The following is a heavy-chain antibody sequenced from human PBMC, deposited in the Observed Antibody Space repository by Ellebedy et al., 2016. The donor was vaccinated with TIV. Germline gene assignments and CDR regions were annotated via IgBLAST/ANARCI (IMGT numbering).Heavy chain of an antibody. V-gene: IGHV3-74*01. Sequence: GESLKISCAASGFTFSSYWMHWVRQAPGKGLVWVSRINSDGSSTSYADSVKGRFTISRDNAKNTLYLQMNSLRAEDTAVYYCARVLGIAHWYFDLWGRGTLVTVSS. CDR1: GFTFSSYW. CDR2: INSDGSST. CDR3: ARVLGIAHWYFDL. J-gene: IGHJ2*01. D-gene: IGHD2-15*01.